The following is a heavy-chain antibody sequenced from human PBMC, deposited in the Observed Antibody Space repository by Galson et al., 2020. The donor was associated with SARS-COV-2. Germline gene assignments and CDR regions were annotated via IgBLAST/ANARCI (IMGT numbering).Heavy chain of an antibody. J-gene: IGHJ6*02. CDR1: GHTLTELS. D-gene: IGHD3-3*01. CDR2: FDPEDDKT. Sequence: ASVKVSCKVSGHTLTELSMHWVRQAPGKGLEWMGSFDPEDDKTIYAQKFQGRVTMTEDTSTDTAYMELSSLRPEDTAVYYCASPSITSSGVLMLAEGDYDGMDGWGQGTTVTVSS. V-gene: IGHV1-24*01. CDR3: ASPSITSSGVLMLAEGDYDGMDG.